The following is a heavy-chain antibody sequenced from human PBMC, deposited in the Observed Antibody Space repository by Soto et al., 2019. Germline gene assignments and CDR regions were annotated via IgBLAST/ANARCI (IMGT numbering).Heavy chain of an antibody. CDR2: IYPSEST. Sequence: SETLSLTCAVSGYSINSGYYWGWIRQPPGKGLEWIGTIYPSESTYFNPSLKGRVTISVDTSMNQFSLKLTSVTAADTAVYYCARDQGVTRYFDYWGQGTQVT. J-gene: IGHJ4*02. D-gene: IGHD2-21*02. V-gene: IGHV4-38-2*02. CDR1: GYSINSGYY. CDR3: ARDQGVTRYFDY.